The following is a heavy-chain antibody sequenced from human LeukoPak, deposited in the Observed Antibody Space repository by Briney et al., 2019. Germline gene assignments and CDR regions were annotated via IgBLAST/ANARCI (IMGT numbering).Heavy chain of an antibody. CDR3: ARADDSSGYCFDY. V-gene: IGHV1-2*06. CDR1: GYTLTGYY. Sequence: ASVKVSCKASGYTLTGYYMHWVRQAPGQGLEWMGRINPNSGGTKYAQKFQGRVTMTRDTSTSTVYMELSSLRSEDTAVYYCARADDSSGYCFDYWGQGTLVTVSS. J-gene: IGHJ4*02. D-gene: IGHD3-22*01. CDR2: INPNSGGT.